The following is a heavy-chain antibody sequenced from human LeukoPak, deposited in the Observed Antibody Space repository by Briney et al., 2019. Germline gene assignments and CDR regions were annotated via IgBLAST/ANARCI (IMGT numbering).Heavy chain of an antibody. CDR2: ISAYNGNT. V-gene: IGHV1-18*04. D-gene: IGHD3-10*01. J-gene: IGHJ4*02. CDR3: ARDSGSGSYPSDY. Sequence: ASVKVSCKASGYAFTSYPLTWARQAPGQGLQWMGWISAYNGNTNYAQKFQGRVTMTTDTSTSTAYMELRSLRSDDTAVYYCARDSGSGSYPSDYWGQGTLVTVSS. CDR1: GYAFTSYP.